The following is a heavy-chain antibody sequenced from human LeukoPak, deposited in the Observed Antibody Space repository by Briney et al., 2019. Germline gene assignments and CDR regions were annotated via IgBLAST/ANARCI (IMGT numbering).Heavy chain of an antibody. Sequence: SQTLSLTCAVSGYSISSGYYWGWIRQPPGKGLEWIGSIYHSGSTYYNPSLKRRGTISVDTSKNQFSLKLSSVTAADTAVYYCARSGYMVRGVLDYWGQGTLVTVSS. V-gene: IGHV4-38-2*01. D-gene: IGHD3-10*01. J-gene: IGHJ4*02. CDR1: GYSISSGYY. CDR2: IYHSGST. CDR3: ARSGYMVRGVLDY.